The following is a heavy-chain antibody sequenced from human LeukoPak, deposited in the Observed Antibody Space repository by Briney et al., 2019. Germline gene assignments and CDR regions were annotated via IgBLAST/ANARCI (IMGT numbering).Heavy chain of an antibody. CDR1: GGSINSYY. CDR3: ARARDGHINHCFDP. J-gene: IGHJ5*02. CDR2: IYYSGST. V-gene: IGHV4-59*01. D-gene: IGHD5-24*01. Sequence: ASETLSLTCTVSGGSINSYYWSWIRQPPGKGLEWIGYIYYSGSTNYNPSLKSRVTISVDTSKNQFSLKMSSVTAADTAVYYCARARDGHINHCFDPWGQGTLVSVSS.